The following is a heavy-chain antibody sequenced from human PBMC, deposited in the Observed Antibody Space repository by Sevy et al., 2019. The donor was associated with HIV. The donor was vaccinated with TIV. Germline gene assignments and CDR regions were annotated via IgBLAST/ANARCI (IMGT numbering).Heavy chain of an antibody. J-gene: IGHJ4*02. D-gene: IGHD5-12*01. CDR1: GFTFSSYE. CDR2: ISSSGSTI. CDR3: ARVADGYNQFDY. Sequence: GGSLRLSCAASGFTFSSYEMNWVRQAPGKGLQWVSYISSSGSTIYYADSVKGRFTISRDNAKNSLYLQMNSLRAEDTAVYYCARVADGYNQFDYWGQRTLVTVSS. V-gene: IGHV3-48*03.